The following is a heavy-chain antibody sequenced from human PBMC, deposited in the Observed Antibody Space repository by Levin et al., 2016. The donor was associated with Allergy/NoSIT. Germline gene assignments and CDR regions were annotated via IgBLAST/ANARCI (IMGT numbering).Heavy chain of an antibody. CDR3: AKGDNWNDPIWDYYYGMDV. CDR2: ISSSSSYI. J-gene: IGHJ6*02. V-gene: IGHV3-21*01. CDR1: GFTFSSYS. D-gene: IGHD1-1*01. Sequence: GESLKISCAASGFTFSSYSMNWVRQAPGKGLEWVSSISSSSSYIYYADSVKGRFTISRDNAKNSLYLQMNSLRAEDTAVYYCAKGDNWNDPIWDYYYGMDVWGQGTTVTVSS.